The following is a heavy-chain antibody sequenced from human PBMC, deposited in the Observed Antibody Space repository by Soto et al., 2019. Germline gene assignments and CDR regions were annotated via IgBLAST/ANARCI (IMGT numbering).Heavy chain of an antibody. CDR2: ISYGGGNK. CDR3: ARGDREDIAGVIGVRPGEYGVDV. V-gene: IGHV3-30-3*01. CDR1: GFTFRNYA. J-gene: IGHJ6*02. Sequence: QVQLVESGGGVVQPGRSLRLSCAASGFTFRNYAMRWVRQAPGKGLECVSVISYGGGNKFYRDYVKGRFTISRDNSKNPLYLQINSLRYEDTAVYYWARGDREDIAGVIGVRPGEYGVDVWGQGTTVTVSS. D-gene: IGHD2-15*01.